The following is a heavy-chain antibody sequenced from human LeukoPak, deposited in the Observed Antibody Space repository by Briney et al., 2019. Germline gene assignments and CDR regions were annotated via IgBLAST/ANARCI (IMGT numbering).Heavy chain of an antibody. CDR3: AGGHSSGSYFNAYHL. V-gene: IGHV3-53*01. CDR1: GFTFSSNS. D-gene: IGHD3-22*01. Sequence: GGSLRLSCAASGFTFSSNSMSWVRQAPGKGLEWVSGVYSGGSTFYSDSVKGRFIISRASSKNTLYLQMNTLRAEDTAVYYGAGGHSSGSYFNAYHLWGQGTMVTVSS. CDR2: VYSGGST. J-gene: IGHJ3*01.